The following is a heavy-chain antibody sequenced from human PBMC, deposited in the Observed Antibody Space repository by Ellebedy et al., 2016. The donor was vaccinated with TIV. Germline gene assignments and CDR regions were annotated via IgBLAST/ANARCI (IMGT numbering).Heavy chain of an antibody. CDR2: ISPYSGNT. V-gene: IGHV1-18*01. CDR1: GYNFLNYG. CDR3: VRDSRSDWGNFDL. Sequence: ASVKVSCKASGYNFLNYGVSWVRQAPGQGLEFPGWISPYSGNTKYPQRFQGRVTMATEISTTTAYMEMRSLRSDDTAVYYCVRDSRSDWGNFDLWGRGTLVTVSS. D-gene: IGHD6-19*01. J-gene: IGHJ2*01.